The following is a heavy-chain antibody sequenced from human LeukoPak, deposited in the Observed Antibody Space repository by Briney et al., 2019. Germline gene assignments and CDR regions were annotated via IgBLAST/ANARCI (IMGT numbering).Heavy chain of an antibody. Sequence: PSETLSLTCTVSGGSISSGDYYWSWIRQPPGKGLEWIGYIYYSGSTYYNPSLKSRVTISVDTSKNQFSLKLSSVTAADTAVYYCARVAVDTAMVKGLPWYLDYWGQGTLVTVSS. CDR3: ARVAVDTAMVKGLPWYLDY. CDR2: IYYSGST. CDR1: GGSISSGDYY. D-gene: IGHD5-18*01. V-gene: IGHV4-30-4*01. J-gene: IGHJ4*02.